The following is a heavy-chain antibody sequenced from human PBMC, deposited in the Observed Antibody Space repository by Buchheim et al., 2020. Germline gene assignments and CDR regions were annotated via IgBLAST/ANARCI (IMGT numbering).Heavy chain of an antibody. Sequence: QVQLQQWGAGLLKPSETLSLTCAVYGGSFSGYYWSWIRQPPGKGLEWIGEINHSGSTNYNPSLKSRVTISVDTSKNQFSLKLSSVTAADTAVYYCARGRVVPAATATYYYMDVWGKGTT. CDR1: GGSFSGYY. J-gene: IGHJ6*03. D-gene: IGHD2-2*01. CDR2: INHSGST. CDR3: ARGRVVPAATATYYYMDV. V-gene: IGHV4-34*01.